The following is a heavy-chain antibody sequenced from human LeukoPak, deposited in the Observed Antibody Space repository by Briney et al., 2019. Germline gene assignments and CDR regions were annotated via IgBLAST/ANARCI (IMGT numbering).Heavy chain of an antibody. CDR1: GFTFTSYE. Sequence: GGSLRLSCAASGFTFTSYEMNWVRQAPGKGLEWVSYISSSGSTIYYADSVKGRFTISRDNTKNSLYLQMNSLRAEDTAVYYCARRYCSSTSCTLDYWGQGTLVTVSS. CDR3: ARRYCSSTSCTLDY. J-gene: IGHJ4*02. CDR2: ISSSGSTI. V-gene: IGHV3-48*03. D-gene: IGHD2-2*01.